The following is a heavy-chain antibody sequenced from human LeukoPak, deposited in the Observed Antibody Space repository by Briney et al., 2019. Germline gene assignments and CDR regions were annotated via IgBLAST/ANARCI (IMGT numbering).Heavy chain of an antibody. Sequence: VASVKVSCKASGYAFTSYDINWVRQATGQGLEWMGWMNPNSGKTGYAQKFQGRVTMTTDTSASTAYMELSSLRSEDTAVYYCARLSSHYGDYKVDPWGQGTLVTVSS. D-gene: IGHD4-17*01. CDR2: MNPNSGKT. V-gene: IGHV1-8*02. J-gene: IGHJ5*02. CDR1: GYAFTSYD. CDR3: ARLSSHYGDYKVDP.